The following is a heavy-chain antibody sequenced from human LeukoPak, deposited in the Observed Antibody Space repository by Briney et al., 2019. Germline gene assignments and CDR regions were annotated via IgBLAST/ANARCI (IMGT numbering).Heavy chain of an antibody. CDR1: GDSISSGDYY. CDR3: ARGPYSYDSSGAFDI. J-gene: IGHJ3*02. CDR2: ISSSGST. D-gene: IGHD3-22*01. V-gene: IGHV4-61*02. Sequence: PSQTLSLTCTVSGDSISSGDYYWSWIRQPAGKGLEWIGRISSSGSTNYNPSLKSRVTISVDTSKNQFSLKLSSVTAADTAVYFCARGPYSYDSSGAFDIWGQGTMAAVSS.